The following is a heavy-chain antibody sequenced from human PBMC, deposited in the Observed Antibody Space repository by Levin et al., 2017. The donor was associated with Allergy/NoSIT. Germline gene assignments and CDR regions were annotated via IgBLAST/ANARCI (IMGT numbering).Heavy chain of an antibody. V-gene: IGHV3-7*01. D-gene: IGHD3-10*01. CDR1: GFTFSSYW. CDR2: IKQDGSEK. CDR3: ARWGTPTMVRGLTHPYYNNDGMDG. J-gene: IGHJ6*02. Sequence: GESLKISCAASGFTFSSYWMSWVRQAPGKGLEWVANIKQDGSEKDYVDSVKGRFTISRDNAKNSLYLQMNSLRAEDTAMYYCARWGTPTMVRGLTHPYYNNDGMDGWGQGTTVTVSS.